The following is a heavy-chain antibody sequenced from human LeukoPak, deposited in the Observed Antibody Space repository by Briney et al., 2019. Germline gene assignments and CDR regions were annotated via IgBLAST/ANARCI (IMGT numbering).Heavy chain of an antibody. J-gene: IGHJ6*02. CDR1: GGSISSYY. Sequence: SETLSLTCTVSGGSISSYYWSWIRQPPGKGLEWIGYIYYSGSTYYNPSLKSRVTISVDTSKNQFSLKLSSVTAADTAEYYCARLSVAATYYYYGMDVWGQGTTVTVSS. V-gene: IGHV4-30-4*01. CDR2: IYYSGST. D-gene: IGHD2-15*01. CDR3: ARLSVAATYYYYGMDV.